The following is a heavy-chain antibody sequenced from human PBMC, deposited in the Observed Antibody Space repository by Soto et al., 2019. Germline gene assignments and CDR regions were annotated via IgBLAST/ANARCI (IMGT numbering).Heavy chain of an antibody. CDR1: GYSFTGYY. Sequence: QVQLVQSGTEVKEPGASVKVSCKASGYSFTGYYLHWVRQAPGQGLEWMGWINPSSGDTNYAQKFRGWVTMTRDTSINTAYMEVNRLRSGDTAVYYCARISRDGVDFWGQRTLVTVSS. D-gene: IGHD3-3*01. CDR3: ARISRDGVDF. CDR2: INPSSGDT. V-gene: IGHV1-2*04. J-gene: IGHJ4*02.